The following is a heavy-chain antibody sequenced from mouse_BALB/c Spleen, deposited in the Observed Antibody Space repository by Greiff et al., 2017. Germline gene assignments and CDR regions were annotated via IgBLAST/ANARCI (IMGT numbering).Heavy chain of an antibody. D-gene: IGHD2-3*01. CDR3: ARWLLSSYAMDY. CDR2: ISSGSSTI. J-gene: IGHJ4*01. Sequence: EVQVVESGGGLVQPGGSRKLSCAASGFTFSSFGMHWVRQAPEKGLEWVAYISSGSSTIYYADTVKGRFTISRDNPKNTLFLQMTSLRSEDTAMYYCARWLLSSYAMDYWGQGTSVTVSS. V-gene: IGHV5-17*02. CDR1: GFTFSSFG.